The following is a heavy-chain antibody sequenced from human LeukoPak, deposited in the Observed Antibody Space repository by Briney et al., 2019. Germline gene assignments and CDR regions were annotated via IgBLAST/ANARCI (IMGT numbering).Heavy chain of an antibody. D-gene: IGHD6-13*01. J-gene: IGHJ4*02. CDR2: MNPNSGNT. CDR1: GDTFTSYD. CDR3: ARGPRAAAGVRHLNY. Sequence: GTSVKVSCKASGDTFTSYDINWVRQATGQGLEWMGWMNPNSGNTGYAQKFQGRVTMTRNTSISTAYMELSSLRSEDTAVYYCARGPRAAAGVRHLNYWGQGTLVTVSS. V-gene: IGHV1-8*01.